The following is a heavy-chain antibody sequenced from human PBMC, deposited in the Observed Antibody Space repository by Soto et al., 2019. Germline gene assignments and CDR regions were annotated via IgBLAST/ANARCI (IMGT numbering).Heavy chain of an antibody. CDR3: ARDLRDIVVVVAATPPPNMDV. Sequence: ASVKVSCKASGYTFTSYGISWVRQAPGQGLEWMGWISAYNGNTNYAQKLQGRVIMTTDTSTSTAYMELRSLRSDDTAVYYCARDLRDIVVVVAATPPPNMDVWGKGTTVTVSS. J-gene: IGHJ6*03. V-gene: IGHV1-18*01. CDR2: ISAYNGNT. CDR1: GYTFTSYG. D-gene: IGHD2-15*01.